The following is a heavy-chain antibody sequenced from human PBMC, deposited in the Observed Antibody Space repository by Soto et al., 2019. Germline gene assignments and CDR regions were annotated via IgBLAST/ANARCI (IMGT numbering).Heavy chain of an antibody. J-gene: IGHJ6*02. D-gene: IGHD2-15*01. CDR2: IYYSGST. Sequence: PSETLSLICTVSGGSISSGDYYWSWIRQPPGKGLEWIGYIYYSGSTYYNPSLKSRVTISVDTSKNQFSLKLSSVTAADTAVYYCARCRDGYGMDVWGQGTTVTVSS. V-gene: IGHV4-30-4*01. CDR1: GGSISSGDYY. CDR3: ARCRDGYGMDV.